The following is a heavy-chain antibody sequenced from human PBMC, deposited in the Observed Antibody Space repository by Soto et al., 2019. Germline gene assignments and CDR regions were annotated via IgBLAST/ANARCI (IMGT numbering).Heavy chain of an antibody. CDR2: ISSSSSYI. D-gene: IGHD2-2*02. V-gene: IGHV3-21*01. CDR1: GFTFSSYS. J-gene: IGHJ4*02. Sequence: EVQLVESGGGLVKPGGSLRLSCAASGFTFSSYSMNWVRQAPGKGLEWVSSISSSSSYIYYADSVKGRFTISRDNAKNSLYQQMNSLRAEDTAVYYCASDSRYCSSTSCYTFDYWGQGTLVTVSS. CDR3: ASDSRYCSSTSCYTFDY.